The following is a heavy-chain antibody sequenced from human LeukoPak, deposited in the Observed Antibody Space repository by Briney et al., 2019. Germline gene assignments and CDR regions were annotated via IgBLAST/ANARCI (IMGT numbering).Heavy chain of an antibody. J-gene: IGHJ5*02. V-gene: IGHV4-34*01. D-gene: IGHD4-23*01. CDR2: INHSGST. CDR1: GGSFSGYY. Sequence: PSETLSLTCAVYGGSFSGYYWSWIRQPPGKGLEWIGEINHSGSTNYNPSLKSRVTISVDTSKNQFSLKLSSVTAADTAVYYCARHSKYNSVVTPDWFDPWGQGALVTVSS. CDR3: ARHSKYNSVVTPDWFDP.